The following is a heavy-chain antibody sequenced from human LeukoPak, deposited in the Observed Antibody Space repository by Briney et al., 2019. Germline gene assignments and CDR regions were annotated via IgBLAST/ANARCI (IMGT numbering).Heavy chain of an antibody. CDR2: IIPIFGTA. J-gene: IGHJ4*02. Sequence: SVKVSCKASGGTFSSYAISWVRQAPGQGLEWMGGIIPIFGTANYAQKFQGRVTITADKSTSTAYMELSSLRSEDTAVYYCATDPVGYCSANGCYSVDYWGQGTLVTVSS. V-gene: IGHV1-69*06. D-gene: IGHD2-15*01. CDR1: GGTFSSYA. CDR3: ATDPVGYCSANGCYSVDY.